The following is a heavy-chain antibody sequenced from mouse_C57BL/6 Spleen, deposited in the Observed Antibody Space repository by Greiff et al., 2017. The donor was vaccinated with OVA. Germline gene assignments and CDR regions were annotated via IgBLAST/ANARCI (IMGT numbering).Heavy chain of an antibody. CDR1: GYTFTGYW. CDR2: ILPGSGST. D-gene: IGHD1-1*01. V-gene: IGHV1-9*01. Sequence: QVQLQQSGAELMKPGASVKLSCKATGYTFTGYWIEWVKQRPGHGLEWIGEILPGSGSTNYNEKFKGKATFTADTSSNTAYMQLSSLTTEDSAIYDCARSRPFITTVVATDYYAMDYWGQGTSVTVSS. J-gene: IGHJ4*01. CDR3: ARSRPFITTVVATDYYAMDY.